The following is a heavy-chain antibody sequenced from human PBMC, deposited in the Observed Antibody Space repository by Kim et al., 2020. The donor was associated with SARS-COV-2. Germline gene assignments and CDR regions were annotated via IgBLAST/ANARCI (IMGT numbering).Heavy chain of an antibody. Sequence: GGSLRLSCAASGFTFSSYDMHWVRQATGKGLEWVSAIGTAGDPYYPGSVKGRFTISRENAKNSLYLQMNSLRAGDTAVYYCARGRYCSGGSCYTPSDWYFDLWGRGTLVTVSS. CDR3: ARGRYCSGGSCYTPSDWYFDL. CDR1: GFTFSSYD. V-gene: IGHV3-13*05. J-gene: IGHJ2*01. CDR2: IGTAGDP. D-gene: IGHD2-15*01.